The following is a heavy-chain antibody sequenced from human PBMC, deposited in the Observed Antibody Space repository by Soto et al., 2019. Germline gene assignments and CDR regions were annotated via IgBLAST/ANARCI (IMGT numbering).Heavy chain of an antibody. CDR3: ARVSRIPVQGMDV. Sequence: EVQLVESGGGLVQPGGSLGLSCAASGFTFSGYEMNWVRQAPGKGLEWVSYISSSGGTIYYAESVKGRFSISRDNAKNSLYLQMNSLRAEDTAVYYCARVSRIPVQGMDVWGQGTTVTVSS. D-gene: IGHD1-1*01. J-gene: IGHJ6*02. CDR1: GFTFSGYE. CDR2: ISSSGGTI. V-gene: IGHV3-48*03.